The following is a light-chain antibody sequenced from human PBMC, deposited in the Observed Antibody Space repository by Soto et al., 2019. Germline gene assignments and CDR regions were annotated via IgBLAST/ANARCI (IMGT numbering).Light chain of an antibody. CDR2: AAS. J-gene: IGKJ5*01. V-gene: IGKV1-39*01. CDR1: QSISSY. Sequence: DIQMTQSPSSLSASVGDRVTITCRASQSISSYLNWYQQKPGKAPKLLIYAASSLQSGVPSRFSGSGSGTDFTLTISSLQPEDFSIYYCQQSYSTPPTFGQWRPLE. CDR3: QQSYSTPPT.